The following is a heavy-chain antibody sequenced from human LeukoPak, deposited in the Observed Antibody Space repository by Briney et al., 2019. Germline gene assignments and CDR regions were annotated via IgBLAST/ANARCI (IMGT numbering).Heavy chain of an antibody. Sequence: GGSLRLSCAASGFTFSSYSMNWVRQAPGKGLEWVSSISSSSSYIYYADSVKGRFTISRDNAKNSLYLQMNSLRAEDTAVYYCARVSLAAAAPGAFDIWGQGTMVTVSS. CDR1: GFTFSSYS. V-gene: IGHV3-21*01. D-gene: IGHD6-13*01. CDR2: ISSSSSYI. J-gene: IGHJ3*02. CDR3: ARVSLAAAAPGAFDI.